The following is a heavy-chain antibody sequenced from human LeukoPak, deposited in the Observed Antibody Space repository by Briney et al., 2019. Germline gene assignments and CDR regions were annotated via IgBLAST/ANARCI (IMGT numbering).Heavy chain of an antibody. V-gene: IGHV4-34*01. Sequence: PSETLSLTCAVYGGSFSGYYWSWIRQPPGKGLEWIGEINHSGSTNYNPSLKSRVTISVDTSKNQFSLKLSSVTAADTAVYYCARGYWMVRGVTDYWGQGTLVTVSS. CDR2: INHSGST. D-gene: IGHD3-10*01. J-gene: IGHJ4*02. CDR3: ARGYWMVRGVTDY. CDR1: GGSFSGYY.